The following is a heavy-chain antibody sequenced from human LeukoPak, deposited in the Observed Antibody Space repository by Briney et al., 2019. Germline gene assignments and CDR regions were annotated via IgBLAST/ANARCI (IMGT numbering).Heavy chain of an antibody. CDR1: GLTVSSTY. D-gene: IGHD6-19*01. CDR3: AKDAIDSSGWYNYYYYGMDV. Sequence: GGSLRLSCAASGLTVSSTYMSWVRQAPGKGLEWVSAISGSGGSTYYADSVKGRFTISRDNSKNTLYLQMNSLRAEDTAVYYCAKDAIDSSGWYNYYYYGMDVWGQGTTVTVSS. J-gene: IGHJ6*02. CDR2: ISGSGGST. V-gene: IGHV3-23*01.